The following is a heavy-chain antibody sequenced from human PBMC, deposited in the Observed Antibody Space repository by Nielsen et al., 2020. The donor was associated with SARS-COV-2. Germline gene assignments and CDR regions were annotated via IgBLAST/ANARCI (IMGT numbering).Heavy chain of an antibody. Sequence: GESLKISCVVSGFTISTYGMSWVRQAPGKGLERVSAISSSTYYADSVKGRFTVSRDNSKNTLYLQMNSLRAEDTAVYYCAKRSGYTSGWYGDYWGQGTLVTVSS. D-gene: IGHD6-19*01. CDR1: GFTISTYG. J-gene: IGHJ4*02. V-gene: IGHV3-23*01. CDR3: AKRSGYTSGWYGDY. CDR2: ISSST.